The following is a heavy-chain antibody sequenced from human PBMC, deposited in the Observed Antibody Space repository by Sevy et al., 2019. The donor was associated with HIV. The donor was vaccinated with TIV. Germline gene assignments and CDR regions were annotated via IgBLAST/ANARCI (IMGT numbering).Heavy chain of an antibody. V-gene: IGHV3-53*01. CDR3: ARDNNAYYYGLDV. J-gene: IGHJ6*02. Sequence: AGSLRLSCAVSGFPVSSSYMNWVRQAPGKALEWVSVFDTGSKTDYADSVKGRFTMSRDNSKNTLYLQMNGLRAEDTAVYYCARDNNAYYYGLDVWGQGTTVTVSS. CDR1: GFPVSSSY. CDR2: FDTGSKT.